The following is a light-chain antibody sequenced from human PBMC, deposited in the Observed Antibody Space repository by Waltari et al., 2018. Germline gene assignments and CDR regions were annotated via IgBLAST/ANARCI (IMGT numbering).Light chain of an antibody. CDR1: QSVSSY. CDR2: DAS. J-gene: IGKJ2*02. CDR3: QQRSNWPPWT. Sequence: EIVLTKSPATLSLSPGERATLSCRASQSVSSYLAWYQQKPGQAPRLLIYDASNRATGIPARFSGSGSGTDFTLTISSLEPEDFAVYYCQQRSNWPPWTFGQGTKLEIK. V-gene: IGKV3-11*01.